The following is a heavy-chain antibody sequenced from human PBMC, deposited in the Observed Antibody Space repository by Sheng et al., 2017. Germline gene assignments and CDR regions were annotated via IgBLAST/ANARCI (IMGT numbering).Heavy chain of an antibody. J-gene: IGHJ4*02. CDR2: IVVGSGNT. Sequence: GPEVKKPGTSVKVSCKASGFTFTSSAVQWVRQARGQRLEWIGWIVVGSGNTNYAQKFQERVTITRDMSTSTAYMELSSLRSEDTAVYYCAAALGSSGSYPPNPSQFDYWGQGTLVTVSS. D-gene: IGHD1-26*01. V-gene: IGHV1-58*03. CDR3: AAALGSSGSYPPNPSQFDY. CDR1: GFTFTSSA.